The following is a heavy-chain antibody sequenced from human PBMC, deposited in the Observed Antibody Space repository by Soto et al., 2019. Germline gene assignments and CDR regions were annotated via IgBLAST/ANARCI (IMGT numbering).Heavy chain of an antibody. CDR2: ISAYNGNT. D-gene: IGHD3-22*01. CDR1: GYTFTSYG. V-gene: IGHV1-18*01. CDR3: ARDHIGLYDRSGSVYGGY. J-gene: IGHJ4*02. Sequence: AAVKVSCKASGYTFTSYGISWVRQAPGQGLEWMGWISAYNGNTNYAQKLQGRVTMTTDTSTSTAYMELRSLRSDDTAVYYCARDHIGLYDRSGSVYGGYWGQGTLLTVSS.